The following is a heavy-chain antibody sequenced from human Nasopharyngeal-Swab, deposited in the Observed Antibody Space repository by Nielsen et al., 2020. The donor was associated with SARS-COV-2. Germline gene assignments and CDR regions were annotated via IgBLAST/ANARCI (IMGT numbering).Heavy chain of an antibody. D-gene: IGHD2-2*02. V-gene: IGHV4-59*01. J-gene: IGHJ4*02. CDR2: IYYSGST. CDR3: ARVRKDCSSTSCYTSDY. Sequence: WIRQPPGKGLEWIGYIYYSGSTNYNPSLKSRVTISVDTSKNQFSLKLSSVTAADTAVYYCARVRKDCSSTSCYTSDYWGQGTLVTVSS.